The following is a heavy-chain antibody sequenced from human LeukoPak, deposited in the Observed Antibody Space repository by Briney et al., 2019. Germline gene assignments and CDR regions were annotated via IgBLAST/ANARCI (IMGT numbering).Heavy chain of an antibody. CDR3: ISSSWYWDY. J-gene: IGHJ4*02. D-gene: IGHD6-13*01. V-gene: IGHV3-15*01. Sequence: GGSLRLSCAASGFTFSNAWMSWVRQAPGKGLEWVGRIKRKTDGGTTDYAAPVKGRFTISRDDSKNTLYLQMNSLKTEDTSVYYRISSSWYWDYWGQGTLVTVS. CDR1: GFTFSNAW. CDR2: IKRKTDGGTT.